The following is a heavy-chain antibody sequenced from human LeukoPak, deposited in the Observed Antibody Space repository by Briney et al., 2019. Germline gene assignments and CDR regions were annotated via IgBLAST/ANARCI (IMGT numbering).Heavy chain of an antibody. CDR1: GYTFTGYY. CDR3: ARVPLHYYGSGSYHFDY. V-gene: IGHV1-2*02. Sequence: ASVKVSCKASGYTFTGYYMHWVRQAPGQGLEWMGWINPNSGGTTYAQKFQGRVTMTRDTSISTAYMELSRLRSDDTAVYYCARVPLHYYGSGSYHFDYWGQGTQVTVSS. J-gene: IGHJ4*02. CDR2: INPNSGGT. D-gene: IGHD3-10*01.